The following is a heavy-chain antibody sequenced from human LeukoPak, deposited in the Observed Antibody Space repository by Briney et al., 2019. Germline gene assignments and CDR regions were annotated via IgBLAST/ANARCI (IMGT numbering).Heavy chain of an antibody. Sequence: ASVKVSCKASGYTLTGYYMHWVRQAPGQGLEWMGWINPNSGGTNYAQKFQGRVTMTRDTSISTAYMELSRLRSDDTAVYYCTVEDIVVVPAAIHESSYWGQGTLVTVSS. D-gene: IGHD2-2*02. CDR1: GYTLTGYY. J-gene: IGHJ4*02. V-gene: IGHV1-2*02. CDR2: INPNSGGT. CDR3: TVEDIVVVPAAIHESSY.